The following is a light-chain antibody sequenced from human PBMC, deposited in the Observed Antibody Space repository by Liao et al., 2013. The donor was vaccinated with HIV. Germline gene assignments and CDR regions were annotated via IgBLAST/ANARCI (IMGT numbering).Light chain of an antibody. CDR1: NIENKA. Sequence: SYVLTQPPSVSVAPGQTATITCGGDNIENKAVHWYQQRPGQAPVLVIFYDNDRPSGIPARFRGANSGNTATLTISRVEAGDEADYYCHVWDSISDHVVFGGGTKLTVL. CDR3: HVWDSISDHVV. V-gene: IGLV3-21*01. J-gene: IGLJ2*01. CDR2: YDN.